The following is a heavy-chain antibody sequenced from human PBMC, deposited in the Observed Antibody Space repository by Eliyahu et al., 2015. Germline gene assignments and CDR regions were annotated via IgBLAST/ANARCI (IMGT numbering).Heavy chain of an antibody. V-gene: IGHV4-39*07. D-gene: IGHD3-9*01. CDR2: IYYSGST. J-gene: IGHJ5*02. Sequence: QLQLXESGPGLVKPSETLSLXCXVSGASXSSXSYYWGWXRQPPGKGXEWIGSIYYSGSTYYNPSLKSRVTISVDTSKNQFSLKLSSVTAADTAVYYCAREPTSRYFDWWPPNWFDPWGQGTLVTVSS. CDR3: AREPTSRYFDWWPPNWFDP. CDR1: GASXSSXSYY.